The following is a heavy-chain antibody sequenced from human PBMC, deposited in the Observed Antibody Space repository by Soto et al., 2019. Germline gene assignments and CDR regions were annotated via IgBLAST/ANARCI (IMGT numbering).Heavy chain of an antibody. CDR1: GGSFSGYY. Sequence: QVQLQQWGAGLLKPSETLSLTCAVYGGSFSGYYWSWIRQPPGKGLEWIGEINHSGSTNYNPPLKSRVTISVDTSKNQFSLKLSSVTAADTAVYYCARGYCSSTSCYPRGGYYYYMDVWGKGTTVTVSS. D-gene: IGHD2-2*01. V-gene: IGHV4-34*01. J-gene: IGHJ6*03. CDR2: INHSGST. CDR3: ARGYCSSTSCYPRGGYYYYMDV.